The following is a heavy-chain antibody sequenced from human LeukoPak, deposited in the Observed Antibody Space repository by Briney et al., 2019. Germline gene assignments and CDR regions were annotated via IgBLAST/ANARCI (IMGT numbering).Heavy chain of an antibody. V-gene: IGHV1-3*01. CDR3: ARLGEASSGWFY. CDR2: IDAGNDNT. D-gene: IGHD6-19*01. J-gene: IGHJ4*02. CDR1: GYTFTSFA. Sequence: GASVKVSCKASGYTFTSFAIHWVRQAPGQRLEWMGWIDAGNDNTKCSQNFQGKVTITRDTSATTAYMELSSLRSEDTAVYYCARLGEASSGWFYWGQGTLVTVSS.